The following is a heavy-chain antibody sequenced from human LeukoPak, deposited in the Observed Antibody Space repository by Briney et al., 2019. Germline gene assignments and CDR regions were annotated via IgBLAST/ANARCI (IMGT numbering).Heavy chain of an antibody. J-gene: IGHJ5*02. CDR3: ACDPMVRGVIINLA. D-gene: IGHD3-10*01. Sequence: SVKVSCKASGGTFSSYAISWVRQAPGQGLEWMGGIIPIFGTANYAQKLQGRVTITADESTSTAYMELSSLRSEETAVYYCACDPMVRGVIINLAWGQGTLVTVSS. CDR1: GGTFSSYA. CDR2: IIPIFGTA. V-gene: IGHV1-69*13.